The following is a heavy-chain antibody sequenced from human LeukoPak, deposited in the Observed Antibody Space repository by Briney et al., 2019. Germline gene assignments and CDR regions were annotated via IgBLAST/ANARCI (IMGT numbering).Heavy chain of an antibody. V-gene: IGHV3-64*01. J-gene: IGHJ4*02. D-gene: IGHD2-2*01. Sequence: GGSLRLSCAASGFTFSIFTMFWVRQAPGKGLEDVSSISNNGDNTYYANSVKGRFTISRDNSKNTLYLQLDNLRAEDMAVYYCARVDCRSTSCPFDYWGQGTLVTVS. CDR2: ISNNGDNT. CDR1: GFTFSIFT. CDR3: ARVDCRSTSCPFDY.